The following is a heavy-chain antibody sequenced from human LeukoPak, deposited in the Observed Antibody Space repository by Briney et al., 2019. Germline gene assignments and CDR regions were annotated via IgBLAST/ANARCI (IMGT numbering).Heavy chain of an antibody. D-gene: IGHD4-17*01. CDR2: ISAYNGNT. V-gene: IGHV1-18*01. J-gene: IGHJ4*02. Sequence: ASVKVSCKASGYTFTSYGIRWVRQAPGQGLEWMGWISAYNGNTNYAQKLQGRVTMTTDTSTSTAYMELRSLRSDDTAVYYCARGYTYGDYPYYFDYWGQGTLVTVSS. CDR3: ARGYTYGDYPYYFDY. CDR1: GYTFTSYG.